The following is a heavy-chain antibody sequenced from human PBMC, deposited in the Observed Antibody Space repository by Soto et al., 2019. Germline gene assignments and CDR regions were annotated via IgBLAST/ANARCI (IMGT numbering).Heavy chain of an antibody. CDR2: ISGSGGST. V-gene: IGHV3-23*01. CDR3: APNDGLVAYITTIVVAIYYYYGMDV. D-gene: IGHD3-22*01. J-gene: IGHJ6*02. Sequence: PVGSLRLSCAASGFTFSSYAMSWVRQAPGKGLEWVSAISGSGGSTYYADSVKGRFTISRDNSKNTLYLQMNSLRAEDTAVYYCAPNDGLVAYITTIVVAIYYYYGMDVWGQGTTVTVSS. CDR1: GFTFSSYA.